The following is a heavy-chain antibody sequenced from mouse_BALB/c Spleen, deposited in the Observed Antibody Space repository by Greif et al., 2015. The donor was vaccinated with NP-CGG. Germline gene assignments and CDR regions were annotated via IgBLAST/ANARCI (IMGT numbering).Heavy chain of an antibody. CDR2: INSNGGST. V-gene: IGHV5-6-3*01. CDR3: ARLGWDYFDY. CDR1: GFTFSSYG. D-gene: IGHD1-1*02. J-gene: IGHJ2*01. Sequence: EVMLVESGGGLVQPGGSLKLSCAASGFTFSSYGMSWVRQTPDKRLELVATINSNGGSTYYPDSVKGRFTISRDNAKNTLYLQMSSLKSEDTAMYYCARLGWDYFDYWGQGTTLTVSS.